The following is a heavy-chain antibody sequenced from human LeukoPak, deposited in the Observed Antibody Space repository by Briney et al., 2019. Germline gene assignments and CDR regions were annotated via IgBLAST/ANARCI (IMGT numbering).Heavy chain of an antibody. V-gene: IGHV1-69*13. CDR2: IIPIFGTA. CDR3: ARSRFGELFMCYYYYYMDV. CDR1: GYTFTSYD. Sequence: GASVKVSCKASGYTFTSYDINWVRQAPGQGLEWMGGIIPIFGTANYAQKFQGRVTITADESTSTAYMELSSLRSEDTAVYYCARSRFGELFMCYYYYYMDVWGKGTTVTVSS. J-gene: IGHJ6*03. D-gene: IGHD3-10*01.